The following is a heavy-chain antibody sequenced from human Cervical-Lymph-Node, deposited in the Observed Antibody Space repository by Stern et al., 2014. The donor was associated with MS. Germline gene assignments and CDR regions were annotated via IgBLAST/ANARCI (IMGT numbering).Heavy chain of an antibody. J-gene: IGHJ3*02. CDR3: ARQTYYDSSGYDDAFDI. CDR1: GYAFSTYW. Sequence: EVQLLQSGAEVKKPGESLKISCVATGYAFSTYWMGWVRQQPGKGLEWMGLIYPGDSDTRYSPSFQGHFTISTDNSTNTASRQWSSLKAWDTAMYYCARQTYYDSSGYDDAFDIWGPGTLVTVSS. CDR2: IYPGDSDT. V-gene: IGHV5-51*01. D-gene: IGHD3-22*01.